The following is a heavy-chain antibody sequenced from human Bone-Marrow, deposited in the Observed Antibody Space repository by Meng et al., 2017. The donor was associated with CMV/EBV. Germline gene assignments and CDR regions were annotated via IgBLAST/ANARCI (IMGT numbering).Heavy chain of an antibody. D-gene: IGHD6-19*01. Sequence: SVKVSCKASGGTFSSYAISWVRQAPGQGLEWMGGIIPIFGTANYAQKFQGRVTITADKSASTFYMELSSLRSDDTAVYYCARDTAIAVAGTLDYWGQGTLVTVSS. CDR2: IIPIFGTA. CDR1: GGTFSSYA. V-gene: IGHV1-69*06. J-gene: IGHJ4*02. CDR3: ARDTAIAVAGTLDY.